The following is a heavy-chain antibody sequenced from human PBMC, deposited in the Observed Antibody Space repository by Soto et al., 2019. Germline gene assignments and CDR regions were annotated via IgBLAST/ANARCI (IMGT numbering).Heavy chain of an antibody. D-gene: IGHD4-17*01. Sequence: EVQLVESGGGLVKPGGSLRLSCAASGFTFSSYSMNWVRLAPGKGLEWVSSISSRSGWIYYADSVKGRFTISRDNAKNSLYLQMSMLRAEDTAVYYCAKGSGEFLRSDGFDVWGQGTMVTGSS. V-gene: IGHV3-21*01. J-gene: IGHJ3*01. CDR3: AKGSGEFLRSDGFDV. CDR2: ISSRSGWI. CDR1: GFTFSSYS.